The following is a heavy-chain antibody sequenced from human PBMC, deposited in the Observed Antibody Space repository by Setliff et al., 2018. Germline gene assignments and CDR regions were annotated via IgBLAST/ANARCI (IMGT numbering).Heavy chain of an antibody. J-gene: IGHJ2*01. CDR1: GGTFSSNY. CDR2: IIPASGVA. Sequence: EASVKVSCKASGGTFSSNYISWVRQAPGQGPQWLGRIIPASGVANYAQRFRGRVSFSADISTGTVFMDLNSLDSEDTAVYYCVRVRRGGYHSIYWSFDLWGRGTLVTVSS. D-gene: IGHD1-26*01. V-gene: IGHV1-69*04. CDR3: VRVRRGGYHSIYWSFDL.